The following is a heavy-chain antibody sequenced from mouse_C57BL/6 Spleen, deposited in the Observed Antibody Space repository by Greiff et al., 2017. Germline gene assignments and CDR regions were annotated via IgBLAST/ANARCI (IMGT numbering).Heavy chain of an antibody. J-gene: IGHJ1*03. V-gene: IGHV1-84*01. CDR3: ARYRGSNPVYFDV. CDR2: SYPGSGNT. Sequence: QVQLQQSGPELVKPGASVKISCKASGYTFTDYYINWVKQRPGQGLEWIGWSYPGSGNTKYNEKFKGKATLTVDTSSSTAYMQLSSLTSEDSAVYFCARYRGSNPVYFDVWGTGTTVTVSS. D-gene: IGHD2-14*01. CDR1: GYTFTDYY.